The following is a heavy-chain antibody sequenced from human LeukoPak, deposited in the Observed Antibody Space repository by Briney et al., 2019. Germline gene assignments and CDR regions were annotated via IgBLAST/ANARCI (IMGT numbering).Heavy chain of an antibody. CDR3: ARDAELEAGGSDAFDI. J-gene: IGHJ3*02. CDR2: ISTSSSYI. Sequence: GGSLRLSCAASGFTFSSYSMNWVRQAPGKGLEWVSSISTSSSYIYYADSVKGRFTISRDNAKNSLYLQMNSLRAEDTAVYYCARDAELEAGGSDAFDIWGQGTMVTVSS. CDR1: GFTFSSYS. D-gene: IGHD1-1*01. V-gene: IGHV3-21*01.